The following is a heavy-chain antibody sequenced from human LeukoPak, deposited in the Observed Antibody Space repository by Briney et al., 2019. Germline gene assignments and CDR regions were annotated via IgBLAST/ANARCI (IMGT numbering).Heavy chain of an antibody. CDR3: ARNDFGSGWLGDY. J-gene: IGHJ4*02. V-gene: IGHV3-23*01. CDR2: IGGSGGGT. Sequence: GGSLRLSCTTSKFTFSTYAMSWARQAPGKGLEWVSTIGGSGGGTYYAESVKGRFIISRDTSKNTLFLQVNSLRAEDTALYYCARNDFGSGWLGDYCGQGTLVTVSS. D-gene: IGHD6-19*01. CDR1: KFTFSTYA.